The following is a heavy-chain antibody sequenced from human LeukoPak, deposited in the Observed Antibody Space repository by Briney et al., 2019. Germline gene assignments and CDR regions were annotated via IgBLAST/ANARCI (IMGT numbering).Heavy chain of an antibody. CDR3: ARGQVYDFWSGYYYYYYMDV. CDR1: GYTFTSYD. V-gene: IGHV1-8*01. J-gene: IGHJ6*03. D-gene: IGHD3-3*01. Sequence: ASVKASCKASGYTFTSYDINWVRQATGQGLEWMGWMNPNSGNTGYAQKFQGRVTMTRNTSISTAYMELSSLRSEDTAVYYCARGQVYDFWSGYYYYYYMDVWGKGTTVTVSS. CDR2: MNPNSGNT.